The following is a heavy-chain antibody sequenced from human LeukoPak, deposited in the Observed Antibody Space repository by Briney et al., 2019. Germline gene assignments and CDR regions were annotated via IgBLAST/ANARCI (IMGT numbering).Heavy chain of an antibody. Sequence: GGSLRLSCAASGFTFSSYGMHWVRQAPGKGLEWVAFIRHDGSNKFYADSVKGRFTISRDNSKNTLYLQMNSLRVEDTAVYYCALAAAASSFDYWGQGTLLTVSS. CDR3: ALAAAASSFDY. V-gene: IGHV3-30*02. J-gene: IGHJ4*02. CDR1: GFTFSSYG. CDR2: IRHDGSNK. D-gene: IGHD2-15*01.